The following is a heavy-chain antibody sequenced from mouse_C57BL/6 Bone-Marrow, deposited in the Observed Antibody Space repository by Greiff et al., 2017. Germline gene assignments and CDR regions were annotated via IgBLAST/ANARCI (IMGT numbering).Heavy chain of an antibody. V-gene: IGHV14-4*01. CDR3: SSFDGNYFDF. Sequence: VQLKQSGAELVRPGASVKLSCTASGFNIKDDYLPWVKQRPEQGLEWIGWIDPEIGDTEYDSKFQGKATITSDTSSNTAYLQLSSLTSEDTAVYYCSSFDGNYFDFWGQGTPLTVAS. J-gene: IGHJ2*01. CDR2: IDPEIGDT. D-gene: IGHD2-3*01. CDR1: GFNIKDDY.